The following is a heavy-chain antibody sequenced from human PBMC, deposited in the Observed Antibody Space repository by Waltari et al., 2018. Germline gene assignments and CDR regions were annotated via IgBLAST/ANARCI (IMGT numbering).Heavy chain of an antibody. CDR2: IWSDGSSI. CDR1: STYG. D-gene: IGHD2-2*01. J-gene: IGHJ4*02. Sequence: STYGMHWFRRAPGKGLEWVAVIWSDGSSIHYADFVKGRFTISRDNTRNTLYLQMNSLRVEDTAMYYCVRGRGSSDYWGQGTLVSVSS. V-gene: IGHV3-33*01. CDR3: VRGRGSSDY.